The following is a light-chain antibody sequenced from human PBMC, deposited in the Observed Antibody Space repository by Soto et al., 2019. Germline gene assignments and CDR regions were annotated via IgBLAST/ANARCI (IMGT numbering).Light chain of an antibody. CDR3: QQYVSSPLFT. Sequence: EIVWTQSPGTLSLSPGERATLSCRASQSVSSRFLAWYQQKPGQAPRLLMYGASSRATDIPDRFSGTGSGTEFTLTISRLEPEDFAVYYCQQYVSSPLFTFGPGTKVDIK. V-gene: IGKV3-20*01. CDR2: GAS. J-gene: IGKJ3*01. CDR1: QSVSSRF.